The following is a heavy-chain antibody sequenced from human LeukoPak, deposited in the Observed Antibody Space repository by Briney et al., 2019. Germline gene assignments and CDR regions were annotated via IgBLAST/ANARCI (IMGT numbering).Heavy chain of an antibody. CDR2: YHTSGST. Sequence: KSSETLSLTCTVSGCSISSYYWSWIRQPAGKGLEWIGRYHTSGSTNYNPSLKSRVTMSADTSKNQFSLQLSSVTAADTAVYYCARDTYYYDSSGYSSFDYWGQGTLVTVSS. V-gene: IGHV4-4*07. CDR3: ARDTYYYDSSGYSSFDY. J-gene: IGHJ4*02. D-gene: IGHD3-22*01. CDR1: GCSISSYY.